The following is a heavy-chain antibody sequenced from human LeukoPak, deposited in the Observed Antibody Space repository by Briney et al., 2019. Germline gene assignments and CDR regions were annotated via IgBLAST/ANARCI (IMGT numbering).Heavy chain of an antibody. CDR2: IRDSGSTT. V-gene: IGHV3-23*01. J-gene: IGHJ4*02. CDR1: GFTFSSYA. CDR3: AKYGPQDSGSSHFDY. Sequence: GALRLSCAASGFTFSSYAMSWVRQAPGKGLEWVSAIRDSGSTTHYADTVKGRFTTSRDNSKNTLFLQMNSLRAEDTAIYYCAKYGPQDSGSSHFDYWGQGALVTVSS. D-gene: IGHD1-26*01.